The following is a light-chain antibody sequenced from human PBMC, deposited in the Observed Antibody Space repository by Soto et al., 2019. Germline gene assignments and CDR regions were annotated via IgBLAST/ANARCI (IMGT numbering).Light chain of an antibody. CDR3: QHYNSYSEA. CDR1: QTISSW. V-gene: IGKV1-5*03. Sequence: DIQMTQSPSTLSGSVGDRVTITCRASQTISSWLAWYQQKPGKAPKLLIYKASTLKSGGPSRFSCSGSGTEFTLTISRLQPDDFATYYCQHYNSYSEAFGQGTKVELK. CDR2: KAS. J-gene: IGKJ1*01.